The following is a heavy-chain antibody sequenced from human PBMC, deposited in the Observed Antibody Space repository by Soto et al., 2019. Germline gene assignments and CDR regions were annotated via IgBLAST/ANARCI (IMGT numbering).Heavy chain of an antibody. Sequence: SVKVSCKASGGTFSSYAISWVRQAPGQGLEWMGGIIPIFGTANYAQKFQGRVTITADESTSTAYMELSSLRSEDTAVYYCARDRGRYCSSTSCYTDYYGMDVWGQGTTVTVSS. D-gene: IGHD2-2*02. CDR2: IIPIFGTA. CDR3: ARDRGRYCSSTSCYTDYYGMDV. V-gene: IGHV1-69*13. CDR1: GGTFSSYA. J-gene: IGHJ6*02.